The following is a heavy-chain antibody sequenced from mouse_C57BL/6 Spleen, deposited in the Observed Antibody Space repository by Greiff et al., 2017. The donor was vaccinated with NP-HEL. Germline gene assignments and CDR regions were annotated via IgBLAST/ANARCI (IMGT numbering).Heavy chain of an antibody. CDR1: GYTFTSYW. Sequence: VKLQQPGAELVRPGTSVKLSCKASGYTFTSYWMHWVKQRPGQGLEWIGVIDPSDSYTNYNQKFKGKATLTVDTSSSTAYMQLSSLTSEDAAVYYCARGGYDYGQDYWGQGTTLTVSS. CDR2: IDPSDSYT. V-gene: IGHV1-59*01. D-gene: IGHD2-4*01. CDR3: ARGGYDYGQDY. J-gene: IGHJ2*01.